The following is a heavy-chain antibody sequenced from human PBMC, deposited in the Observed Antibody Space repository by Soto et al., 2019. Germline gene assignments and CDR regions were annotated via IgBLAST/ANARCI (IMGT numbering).Heavy chain of an antibody. V-gene: IGHV2-5*02. J-gene: IGHJ3*02. D-gene: IGHD3-10*01. CDR2: IYWDENK. CDR3: SKMRHYFGSGRHAFEI. CDR1: GFSLSTSGVA. Sequence: QITLKESGPTLVKPTQTLTLTCTFSGFSLSTSGVAVGWIRQPPGKGLAWLALIYWDENKRYRPSLKCSLTLNKDTSKTQVILTMTTMDPVELGTYYCSKMRHYFGSGRHAFEIWGQGTMVTVSS.